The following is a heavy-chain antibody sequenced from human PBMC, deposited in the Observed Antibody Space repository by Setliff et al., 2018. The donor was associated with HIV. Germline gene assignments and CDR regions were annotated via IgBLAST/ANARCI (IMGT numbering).Heavy chain of an antibody. Sequence: SVKVSCKASGISFSSYPISWVRQAPGQGLEWMGVFIPILGKVHYAQKFQGRVTITADESTSTAYMGLSSLKSEDTAVYYCARGGAVELWFRYFDFWGQGTLVTVS. D-gene: IGHD3-16*02. J-gene: IGHJ4*02. V-gene: IGHV1-69*10. CDR3: ARGGAVELWFRYFDF. CDR1: GISFSSYP. CDR2: FIPILGKV.